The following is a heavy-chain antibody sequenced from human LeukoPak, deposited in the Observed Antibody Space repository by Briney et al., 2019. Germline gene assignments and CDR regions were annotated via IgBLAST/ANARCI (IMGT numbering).Heavy chain of an antibody. V-gene: IGHV4-38-2*02. J-gene: IGHJ4*02. CDR1: GYSISSGFH. CDR2: IYHSGNT. D-gene: IGHD3-22*01. CDR3: ARYDSSGYYKKGFDY. Sequence: SETLSLTCTVSGYSISSGFHWGWIRQPPGKGLEWIGSIYHSGNTYYNPSLKSRVTISVDTSKNQFSLRLSSVTAADTAVYYCARYDSSGYYKKGFDYWGQGTLVTVSS.